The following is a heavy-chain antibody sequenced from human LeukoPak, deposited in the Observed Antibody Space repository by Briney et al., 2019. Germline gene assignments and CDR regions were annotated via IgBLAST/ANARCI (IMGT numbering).Heavy chain of an antibody. D-gene: IGHD3-3*01. V-gene: IGHV1-18*01. CDR3: ARGVYDFWSGYYTGSGAFDP. CDR1: GYTFTSYG. Sequence: EASVTVSCKASGYTFTSYGISWVRQAPGQGLEWMGWISAYNGNTNYAQKLQGRVTMTTDTSTSTAYMELRSLRSDDTAVYYCARGVYDFWSGYYTGSGAFDPWGQGTLVTVSS. J-gene: IGHJ5*02. CDR2: ISAYNGNT.